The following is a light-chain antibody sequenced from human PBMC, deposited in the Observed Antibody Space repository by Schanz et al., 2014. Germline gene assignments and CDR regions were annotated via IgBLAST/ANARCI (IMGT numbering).Light chain of an antibody. CDR3: MQALQTPYT. CDR1: HSLLYSNGYNY. V-gene: IGKV2-28*01. Sequence: DIVLTQSPLSLPVTPGEPASISCRSTHSLLYSNGYNYLDWYLQKPGQSPQLLIYLGSYRASGVPDRFSGSGSGTDFTLKISRVEAEDVGVYYCMQALQTPYTFGQGTKLEIK. J-gene: IGKJ2*01. CDR2: LGS.